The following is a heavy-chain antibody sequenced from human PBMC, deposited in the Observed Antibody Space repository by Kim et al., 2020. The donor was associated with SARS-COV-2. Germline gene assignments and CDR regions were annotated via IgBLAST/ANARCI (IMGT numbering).Heavy chain of an antibody. D-gene: IGHD2-2*01. V-gene: IGHV4-34*01. J-gene: IGHJ4*01. CDR3: ARGGGRYCSSTSCWDY. CDR1: GGSFSGYY. CDR2: INHSGST. Sequence: SETLSLTCAVYGGSFSGYYWSWIRQPPGKGLEWIGEINHSGSTNYNPSLKSRVTISVDTSKNQFSLKLSSVTAADTAVYYCARGGGRYCSSTSCWDYWG.